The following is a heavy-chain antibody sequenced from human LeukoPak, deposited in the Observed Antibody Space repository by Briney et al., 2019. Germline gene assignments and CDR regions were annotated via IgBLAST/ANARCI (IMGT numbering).Heavy chain of an antibody. CDR2: INPSGGST. CDR1: GYTFTSYY. V-gene: IGHV1-46*01. CDR3: ARGGDYGDPYYAFDI. D-gene: IGHD4-17*01. J-gene: IGHJ3*02. Sequence: HWASVKVSCKASGYTFTSYYMHWGRQAPGQGLEGRGIINPSGGSTSYAQKFQGRVTMTRDTSISTAYMELSRLRSDDTAVYYCARGGDYGDPYYAFDIWGQGTMVTVSS.